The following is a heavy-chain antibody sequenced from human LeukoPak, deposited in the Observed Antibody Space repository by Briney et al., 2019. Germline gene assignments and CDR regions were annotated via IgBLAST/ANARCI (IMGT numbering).Heavy chain of an antibody. CDR1: GYTFTSYG. CDR3: ARSFYYYDSSGYCFDY. Sequence: ASVKVSCKASGYTFTSYGISWVRQAPGQGLEWMGWISAYNGNTNYAQKFQGRVTMTRDTSTSTVYMELSSLRSEDTAVYYCARSFYYYDSSGYCFDYWGQGTLVTVSS. V-gene: IGHV1-18*01. D-gene: IGHD3-22*01. CDR2: ISAYNGNT. J-gene: IGHJ4*02.